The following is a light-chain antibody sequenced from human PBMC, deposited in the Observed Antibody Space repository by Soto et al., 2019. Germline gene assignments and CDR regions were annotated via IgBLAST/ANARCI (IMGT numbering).Light chain of an antibody. V-gene: IGKV1-9*01. CDR3: QQSNSYPLS. Sequence: DIPLAQSPSTLPASLLDLVSIXGWASQSISSYLAWYQQKPGRAPELLIHGAHSLHSGVPSRFSGSGSGTEFSLTISSLQPEDFATYYCQQSNSYPLSFGGGTKVDIK. CDR1: QSISSY. J-gene: IGKJ4*01. CDR2: GAH.